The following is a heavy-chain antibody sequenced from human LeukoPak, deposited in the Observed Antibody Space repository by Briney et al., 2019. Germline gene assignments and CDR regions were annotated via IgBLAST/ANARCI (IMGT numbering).Heavy chain of an antibody. V-gene: IGHV3-21*01. Sequence: PGGSLRLSCAASGFTFSSYAMKWVRQAPGKGLEWVSSISSSSSSRYYGDSVKGRFTTSRDNAKNSLYLQMNSLRAEDTAVYYCAREDYYGSGSPWYFDLWGRGTLVTVSS. CDR2: ISSSSSSR. D-gene: IGHD3-10*01. CDR1: GFTFSSYA. CDR3: AREDYYGSGSPWYFDL. J-gene: IGHJ2*01.